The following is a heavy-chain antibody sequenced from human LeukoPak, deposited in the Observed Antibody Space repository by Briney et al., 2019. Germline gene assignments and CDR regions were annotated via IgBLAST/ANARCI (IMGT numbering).Heavy chain of an antibody. D-gene: IGHD1-26*01. CDR3: AKDGGMTYYYGMDV. J-gene: IGHJ6*02. V-gene: IGHV3-43*02. CDR2: ISGDGGST. Sequence: GGSLRLSCAASGFTFDDYAMHWVRQAPGKGLEWVSLISGDGGSTYYADSVKGRFTISRDNSKNSLYLQMNSLRTEDTALYYCAKDGGMTYYYGMDVWGQGTTVTVSS. CDR1: GFTFDDYA.